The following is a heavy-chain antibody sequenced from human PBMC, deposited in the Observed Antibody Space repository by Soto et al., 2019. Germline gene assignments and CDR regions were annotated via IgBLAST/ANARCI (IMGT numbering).Heavy chain of an antibody. Sequence: ASVKVSCKASGYTFTNYYVQWVRQAPGQGLEWMGVIHPDGGHTTYSQKFQERVTMTRDTFTSTIYMELSTLRSEDTAVYYCARGDNDNWGQGTLVTVSS. CDR1: GYTFTNYY. CDR2: IHPDGGHT. V-gene: IGHV1-46*01. J-gene: IGHJ4*02. CDR3: ARGDNDN.